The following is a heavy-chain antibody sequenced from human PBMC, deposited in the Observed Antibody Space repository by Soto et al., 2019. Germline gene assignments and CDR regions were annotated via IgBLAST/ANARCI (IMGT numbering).Heavy chain of an antibody. D-gene: IGHD3-22*01. J-gene: IGHJ4*02. CDR2: INHSGST. Sequence: QLQLQESGPGLVKPSETLSLTCRVSDGSMNSDSSDCGWIRQPPGKGLERIGVINHSGSTYHNLSLKGRVTMSVDASRNQFSLKLTSMTAADTAVYYCARLGGYVSVGYYYLWDSWGQGTLVTVSS. CDR3: ARLGGYVSVGYYYLWDS. CDR1: DGSMNSDSSD. V-gene: IGHV4-39*01.